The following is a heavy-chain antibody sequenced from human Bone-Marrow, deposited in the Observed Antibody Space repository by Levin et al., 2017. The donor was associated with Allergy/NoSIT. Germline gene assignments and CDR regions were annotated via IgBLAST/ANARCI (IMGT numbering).Heavy chain of an antibody. J-gene: IGHJ4*02. D-gene: IGHD2-2*01. CDR2: IVVGSGNT. CDR3: AAVGYCSSTSCFREYYFDY. Sequence: SVKVSCKASGFTFTSSAVQWVRQARGQRLEWIGWIVVGSGNTNYAQKFQERVTITRDMSTSTAYMELSSLRSEDTAVYYCAAVGYCSSTSCFREYYFDYWGQGTLVTVSS. CDR1: GFTFTSSA. V-gene: IGHV1-58*01.